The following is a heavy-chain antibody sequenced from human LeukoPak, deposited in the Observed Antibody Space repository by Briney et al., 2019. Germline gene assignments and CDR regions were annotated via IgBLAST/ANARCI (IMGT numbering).Heavy chain of an antibody. CDR2: ISWNSGSI. V-gene: IGHV3-9*01. J-gene: IGHJ4*02. CDR1: GFTFDDYA. CDR3: AKEVYDSYFDY. D-gene: IGHD3-3*01. Sequence: PGRSLRLSCAASGFTFDDYAMHWVRQAPGKGLEWVSGISWNSGSIGYADSVKGRFTISRDNAKNSLYLQMNSLRAEDTALYYCAKEVYDSYFDYWGQGNLVTVSS.